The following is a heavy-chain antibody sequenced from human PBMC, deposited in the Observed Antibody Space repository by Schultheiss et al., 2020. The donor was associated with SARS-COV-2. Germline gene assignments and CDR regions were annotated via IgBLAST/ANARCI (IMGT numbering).Heavy chain of an antibody. V-gene: IGHV4-61*10. CDR1: GGSVTSCNYY. CDR2: VYTSGSS. D-gene: IGHD2-15*01. CDR3: AGEHCSGGSCLVDY. Sequence: SETLSLTCTVSGGSVTSCNYYWSWIRRPAGKGLEWIGRVYTSGSSNCNPSLESRVTITVDTFKDQFSLNLCSVTAADTAVYYCAGEHCSGGSCLVDYWGQGTLVTVSS. J-gene: IGHJ4*02.